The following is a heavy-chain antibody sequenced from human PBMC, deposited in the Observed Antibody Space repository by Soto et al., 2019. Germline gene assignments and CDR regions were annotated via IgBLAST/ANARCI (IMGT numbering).Heavy chain of an antibody. J-gene: IGHJ4*02. CDR2: LYTGGSA. CDR3: ARSFNDWTTYFDY. V-gene: IGHV3-53*01. D-gene: IGHD3-9*01. CDR1: GFSVTDHY. Sequence: LRLSCAASGFSVTDHYMTWVRQAPGKGLEWVSVLYTGGSAYYGDSVKGRFTISRDSSTNTLYLQMNSLKVGDTAFYFCARSFNDWTTYFDYWSEGTLVTVSS.